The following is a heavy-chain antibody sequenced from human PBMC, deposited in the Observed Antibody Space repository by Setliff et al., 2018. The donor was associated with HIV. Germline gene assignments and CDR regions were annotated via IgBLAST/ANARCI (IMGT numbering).Heavy chain of an antibody. Sequence: GGSLRLYCAASGFTFSNYAMSWVRQAPGKGLEWVANIKQDGSEKYYVDSVNGRFTISRDNAKNSLYLQMISLRAEDTAVYYCARETRPGLTRSGFDYWGQGTLVTVSS. D-gene: IGHD1-1*01. CDR2: IKQDGSEK. CDR1: GFTFSNYA. J-gene: IGHJ4*02. CDR3: ARETRPGLTRSGFDY. V-gene: IGHV3-7*05.